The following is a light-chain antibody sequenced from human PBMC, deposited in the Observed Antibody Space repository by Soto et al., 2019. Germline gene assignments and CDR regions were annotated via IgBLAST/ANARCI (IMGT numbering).Light chain of an antibody. V-gene: IGKV3-11*01. J-gene: IGKJ5*01. CDR2: GAS. CDR1: QSVSSN. CDR3: QQRSNWPPIT. Sequence: EIVMTQSPATLSVSPGERATLSCRASQSVSSNLAWYQQKPGQVPRLLIYGASTRATGIPAGFSGSGSGTDFTLTISSLEPEDFAVYYCQQRSNWPPITFGQGTRLEIK.